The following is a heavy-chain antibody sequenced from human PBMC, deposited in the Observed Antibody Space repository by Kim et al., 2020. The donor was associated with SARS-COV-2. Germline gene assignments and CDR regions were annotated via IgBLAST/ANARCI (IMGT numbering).Heavy chain of an antibody. D-gene: IGHD2-15*01. CDR2: INHSGST. Sequence: SETLSLTCAVYGGSFSGYYWSWIRQPPGKGLEWIGEINHSGSTNYNPSLKSRVTISVDTSKNQFSLKLSSVTTADTAVYYCARGPRYCSGGSCYLYYYYYGMDVWGQGTTVTVSS. CDR1: GGSFSGYY. CDR3: ARGPRYCSGGSCYLYYYYYGMDV. V-gene: IGHV4-34*01. J-gene: IGHJ6*02.